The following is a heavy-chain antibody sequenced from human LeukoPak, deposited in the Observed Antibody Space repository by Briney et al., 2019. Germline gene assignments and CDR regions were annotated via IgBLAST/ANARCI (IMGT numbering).Heavy chain of an antibody. CDR1: GFTFSSYW. Sequence: PGGSLRLSCAASGFTFSSYWMSWVRQAPGKGLEWVANIKQDGSEKYYVDSVKGRFTISRDNAKNSLYLQMNSLRAEDTAVYYCARDPDDYGDYSPDYWGQGTLVTVSS. V-gene: IGHV3-7*01. D-gene: IGHD4-17*01. CDR2: IKQDGSEK. J-gene: IGHJ4*02. CDR3: ARDPDDYGDYSPDY.